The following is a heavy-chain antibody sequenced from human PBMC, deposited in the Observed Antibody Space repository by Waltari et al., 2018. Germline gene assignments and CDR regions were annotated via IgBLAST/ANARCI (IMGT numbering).Heavy chain of an antibody. CDR2: RLPFVVKV. CDR1: LVPLDGHA. D-gene: IGHD3-16*01. J-gene: IGHJ6*02. Sequence: QVQLGQSGAEVKKPGSSVKVSCKASLVPLDGHATSGVRPAPGQGQEWMGRRLPFVVKVTNGQRFLDRVTTTAYRSTSTTSLGRSRLRSEDTAVYYCASGRDYDVAITYMDVWGQGPTFIVSS. CDR3: ASGRDYDVAITYMDV. V-gene: IGHV1-69*04.